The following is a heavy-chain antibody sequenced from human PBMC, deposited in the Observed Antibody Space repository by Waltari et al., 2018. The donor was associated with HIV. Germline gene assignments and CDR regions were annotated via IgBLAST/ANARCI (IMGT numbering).Heavy chain of an antibody. J-gene: IGHJ6*02. D-gene: IGHD5-12*01. CDR1: GFSLSTSGIC. Sequence: QVTLRESGPALVKPTQTLTLTCPFSGFSLSTSGICVSWIRQPPGKALEWLALIDWDDDKYYSTSLKTRLTISKDTSKNQVVLTMTNMDPVDTATYYCARINGDGYNTKPYYGMDVWGQGTTVTVSS. V-gene: IGHV2-70*01. CDR2: IDWDDDK. CDR3: ARINGDGYNTKPYYGMDV.